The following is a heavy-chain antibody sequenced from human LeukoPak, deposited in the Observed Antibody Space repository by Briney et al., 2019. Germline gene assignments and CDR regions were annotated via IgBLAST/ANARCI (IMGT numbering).Heavy chain of an antibody. V-gene: IGHV4-4*09. CDR1: GGSISSYY. D-gene: IGHD1-14*01. J-gene: IGHJ6*03. Sequence: PSETLSLTCTVSGGSISSYYWSWIRQPPGKGLEWIGYIYTSGSTNYNPSLKSRVTISVDTSKNQFSLKLSSVTAADTAVYYCARAGRNYYYYMDVWGQGTLVTVSS. CDR2: IYTSGST. CDR3: ARAGRNYYYYMDV.